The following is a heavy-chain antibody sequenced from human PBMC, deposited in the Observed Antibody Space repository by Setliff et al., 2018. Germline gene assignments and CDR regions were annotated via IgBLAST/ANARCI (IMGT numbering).Heavy chain of an antibody. CDR2: FDPEDGET. CDR3: ESDGDNYYDSSGYYLNHAFDI. Sequence: ASVKVSCKVSGYTLTELSMHWVRQAPGKGLEWMGGFDPEDGETIYAQKFQGRVTITADESTSTAYMELSSMRSEDTAVYDCESDGDNYYDSSGYYLNHAFDIWGQGTMVTVS. D-gene: IGHD3-22*01. J-gene: IGHJ3*02. CDR1: GYTLTELS. V-gene: IGHV1-24*01.